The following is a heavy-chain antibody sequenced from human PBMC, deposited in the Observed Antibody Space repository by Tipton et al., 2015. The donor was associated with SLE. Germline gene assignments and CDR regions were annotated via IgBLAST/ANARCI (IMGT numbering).Heavy chain of an antibody. D-gene: IGHD4-11*01. CDR3: ARTHDYAFDI. Sequence: TLSLTCTVSGGSISSGGYYWSWIRQHPGKGLEWIGYIYYSGSTYYNPSLKSRLTISVDTSKNQFSLRLSSVTAADTAVYYCARTHDYAFDIWGQGTMVTVSS. V-gene: IGHV4-31*03. CDR2: IYYSGST. CDR1: GGSISSGGYY. J-gene: IGHJ3*02.